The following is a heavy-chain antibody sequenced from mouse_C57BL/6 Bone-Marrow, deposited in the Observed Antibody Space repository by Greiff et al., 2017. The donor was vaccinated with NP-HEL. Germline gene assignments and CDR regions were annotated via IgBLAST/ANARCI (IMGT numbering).Heavy chain of an antibody. V-gene: IGHV5-4*01. CDR2: ISDGGSYT. D-gene: IGHD3-2*02. CDR1: GFTFSSYA. Sequence: EVQRVESGGGLVKPGGSLKLSCAASGFTFSSYAMSWVRQTPEKRLEWVATISDGGSYTYYPENVKGRFTISRDNAKNNPYPQMSHLKSADTTMYYCARGASSGYVIAYWGQGTLVTVSA. CDR3: ARGASSGYVIAY. J-gene: IGHJ3*01.